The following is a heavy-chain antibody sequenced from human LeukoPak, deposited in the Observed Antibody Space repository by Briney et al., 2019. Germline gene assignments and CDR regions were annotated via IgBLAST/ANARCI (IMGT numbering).Heavy chain of an antibody. V-gene: IGHV3-11*04. CDR1: GFTFSDYY. CDR2: ISSSGSTI. J-gene: IGHJ5*02. Sequence: PGGSLRLSCAASGFTFSDYYMSWIRQAPGKGLEWVSYISSSGSTIYYADSVKGRFTISRDNAKNSLYLQMNSLRAEDTAVYYCAKTGGGMVRREGANWFDPWGQGTLVTVSS. CDR3: AKTGGGMVRREGANWFDP. D-gene: IGHD3-10*01.